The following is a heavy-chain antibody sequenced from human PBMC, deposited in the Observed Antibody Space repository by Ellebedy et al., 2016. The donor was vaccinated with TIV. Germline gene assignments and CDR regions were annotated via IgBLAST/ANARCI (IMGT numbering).Heavy chain of an antibody. J-gene: IGHJ4*02. CDR3: ARGGGETNRDYEFDF. V-gene: IGHV4-59*01. D-gene: IGHD3-16*01. CDR2: FSYIGST. Sequence: SETLSLXCTVSGASITHSFWSLIRQPPGKGLEWLGCFSYIGSTNYNPSLGSRVTISLDTSKNQFSLNLNSVTAADAATYYCARGGGETNRDYEFDFWGQGTLVTVSS. CDR1: GASITHSF.